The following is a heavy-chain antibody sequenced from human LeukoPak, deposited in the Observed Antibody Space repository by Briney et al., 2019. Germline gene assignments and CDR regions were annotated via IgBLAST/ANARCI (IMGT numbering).Heavy chain of an antibody. CDR1: GHSSTSYY. Sequence: ASVNVSCKVSGHSSTSYYVHWVRQAARQGREWMGWINPNTGLTYYTQELQGKVSMPRHASISTAYMELSGLRSDDTAVYYCARPSPYSLKRALRCLDPGRQATLITLSS. J-gene: IGHJ5*02. CDR2: INPNTGLT. D-gene: IGHD1-26*01. V-gene: IGHV1-2*02. CDR3: ARPSPYSLKRALRCLDP.